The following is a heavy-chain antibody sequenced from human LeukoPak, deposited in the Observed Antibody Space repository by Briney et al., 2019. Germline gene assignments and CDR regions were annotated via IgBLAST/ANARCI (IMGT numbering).Heavy chain of an antibody. CDR2: IYYSGST. CDR3: ARDRELRELDY. J-gene: IGHJ4*02. V-gene: IGHV4-59*01. D-gene: IGHD1-26*01. CDR1: GGSISSYY. Sequence: SETLSLTCTVSGGSISSYYWSWIRQPPGKGLEWIGYIYYSGSTNYNPSLKSRVTISVDTSKNQFSLKLSSVTAADTAVYYCARDRELRELDYWGQGTLVTVSS.